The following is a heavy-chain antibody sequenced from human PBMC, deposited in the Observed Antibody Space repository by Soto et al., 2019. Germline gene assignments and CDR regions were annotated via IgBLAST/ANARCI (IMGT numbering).Heavy chain of an antibody. CDR1: GFTFSSYS. J-gene: IGHJ1*01. Sequence: EVQLVESGGGLVKPGGSLRLSCAASGFTFSSYSMNWVRQAPGKGLEWVSSISSSSSYIYYADSVKGRFTISRDNAKNSLYLQMNSLRAEDTAVYYCASVARPNPEYFQHWGQGTLVTVSS. V-gene: IGHV3-21*01. D-gene: IGHD6-6*01. CDR2: ISSSSSYI. CDR3: ASVARPNPEYFQH.